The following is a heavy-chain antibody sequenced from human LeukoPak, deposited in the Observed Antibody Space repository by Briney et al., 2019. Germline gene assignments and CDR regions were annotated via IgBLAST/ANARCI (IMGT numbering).Heavy chain of an antibody. CDR1: GFTFSSNY. CDR2: IYSGGST. CDR3: ARGGPAAGRFDY. V-gene: IGHV3-66*01. Sequence: GGSLRLSCAASGFTFSSNYMSWVRQAPGKGLEWVSVIYSGGSTYYADSVKGRFTISRDNSKNTLYLQMNSLRAEDTAVYYCARGGPAAGRFDYWGQGTLVTVSS. J-gene: IGHJ4*02. D-gene: IGHD6-13*01.